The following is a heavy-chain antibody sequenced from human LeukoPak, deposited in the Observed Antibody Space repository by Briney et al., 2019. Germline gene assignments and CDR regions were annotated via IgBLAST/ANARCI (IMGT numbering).Heavy chain of an antibody. Sequence: ASVKVSCKASGYTFTSYAMNWVRQAPGQRLEWMGWINAGNGNTKYSQKFQGRVTITRDTSASTAYMELSSLRSEDTAVYYCARYGVINWFDPWGQGTLVTVSS. J-gene: IGHJ5*02. CDR3: ARYGVINWFDP. CDR2: INAGNGNT. CDR1: GYTFTSYA. V-gene: IGHV1-3*01. D-gene: IGHD4-17*01.